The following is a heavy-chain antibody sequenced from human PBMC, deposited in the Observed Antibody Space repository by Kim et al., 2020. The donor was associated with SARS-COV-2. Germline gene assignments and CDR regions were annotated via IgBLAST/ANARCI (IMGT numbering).Heavy chain of an antibody. CDR3: ARAGRDGYNAD. V-gene: IGHV1-69*01. CDR2: A. D-gene: IGHD5-12*01. Sequence: ANYARKFQGRVTITADESTSTAYMELSSLRSEDTAVYYCARAGRDGYNADWGQGTLVTVSS. J-gene: IGHJ4*02.